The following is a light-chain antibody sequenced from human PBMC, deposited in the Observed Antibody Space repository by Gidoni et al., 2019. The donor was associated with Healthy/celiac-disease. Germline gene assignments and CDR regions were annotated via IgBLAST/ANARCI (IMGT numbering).Light chain of an antibody. J-gene: IGKJ3*01. CDR2: DAS. CDR3: QQYDNLLT. V-gene: IGKV1-33*01. CDR1: QDISNY. Sequence: DIQMTQSPSSLSASVGDRVTITCQASQDISNYLNWYQQKPGKAPKLLIYDASNLETGDPSRFSGSGAGKDFTFTISSLQPEDIATYYCQQYDNLLTFGPGTKVDIK.